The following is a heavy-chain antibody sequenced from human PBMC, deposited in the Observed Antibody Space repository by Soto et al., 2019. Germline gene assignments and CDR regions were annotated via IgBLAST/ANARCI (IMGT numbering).Heavy chain of an antibody. J-gene: IGHJ6*02. CDR1: GYTFTGSY. D-gene: IGHD5-18*01. CDR3: AREPITAMVARNYYYGMDV. V-gene: IGHV1-2*04. Sequence: GASVKVSCKASGYTFTGSYMHWVRQAPGQGLEWMGYINPNSGGTNYAQKFQGWVTMTRDTSISIAYMELSRLRSDDTAVYYCAREPITAMVARNYYYGMDVWGQGTTVTVSS. CDR2: INPNSGGT.